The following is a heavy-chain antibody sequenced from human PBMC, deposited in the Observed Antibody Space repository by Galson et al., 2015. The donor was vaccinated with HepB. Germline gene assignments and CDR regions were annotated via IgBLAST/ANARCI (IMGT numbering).Heavy chain of an antibody. D-gene: IGHD3-22*01. V-gene: IGHV1-69*13. CDR3: ARDPLTGITMIVGWFDP. J-gene: IGHJ5*02. CDR1: GGTFSSYA. Sequence: SVKVSCKASGGTFSSYAISWVRQAPGQGLEWMGGIIPIFGTANYAQKFQGRVTITADESTSTAYMELSSLRSEDTAVYYCARDPLTGITMIVGWFDPWGQGTLVTVSS. CDR2: IIPIFGTA.